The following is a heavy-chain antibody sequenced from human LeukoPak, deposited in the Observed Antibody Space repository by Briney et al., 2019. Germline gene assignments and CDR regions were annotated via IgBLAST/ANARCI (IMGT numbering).Heavy chain of an antibody. CDR2: ISSSSSYI. Sequence: GGSLRLSCAASGLTFSSYSMSWVRQAPGKGLEWVSSISSSSSYIYYADSVKGRFTISRDNAKNSLYLQMNSLRAEDTAVYYCARDRNDIPGHYGMDVWGKGTTVTVSS. CDR1: GLTFSSYS. D-gene: IGHD3-9*01. CDR3: ARDRNDIPGHYGMDV. J-gene: IGHJ6*04. V-gene: IGHV3-21*01.